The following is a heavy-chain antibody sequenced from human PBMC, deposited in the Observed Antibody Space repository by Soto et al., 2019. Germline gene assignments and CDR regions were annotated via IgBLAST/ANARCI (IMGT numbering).Heavy chain of an antibody. D-gene: IGHD3-22*01. J-gene: IGHJ3*02. CDR1: GYSFTSYW. CDR2: IYPGDSDT. Sequence: GECLKISCKGSGYSFTSYWIGWVRQMAGKGLEWMGIIYPGDSDTRYSPSFQGQVTISADKSISTAYLQWSSLKASDTAMYYCARQLDSSGYYWAIWGQGTMVTVSS. V-gene: IGHV5-51*01. CDR3: ARQLDSSGYYWAI.